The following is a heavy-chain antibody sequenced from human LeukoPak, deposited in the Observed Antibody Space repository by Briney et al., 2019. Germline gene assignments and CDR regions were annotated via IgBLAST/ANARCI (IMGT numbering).Heavy chain of an antibody. D-gene: IGHD3-10*01. V-gene: IGHV4-61*01. J-gene: IGHJ4*02. Sequence: SETLSLTCSVSGGSISSSSHSWGWLRQSPGKGLEWIGYIYYSGSTNYNPSLKSRVTISVHTSKNQFSLTLNSVTAADTAVYYCARDLVRGVIGYWGQGTLVTVSS. CDR1: GGSISSSSHS. CDR3: ARDLVRGVIGY. CDR2: IYYSGST.